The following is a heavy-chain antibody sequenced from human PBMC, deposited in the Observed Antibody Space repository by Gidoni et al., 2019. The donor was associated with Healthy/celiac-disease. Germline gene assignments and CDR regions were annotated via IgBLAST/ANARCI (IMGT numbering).Heavy chain of an antibody. D-gene: IGHD3-3*01. CDR3: ARDDPQDYDFWKGWFDP. CDR1: GYTFTSYY. CDR2: INPSGGST. Sequence: QVQLVQSGAEVKTPGASVKVSCKASGYTFTSYYMHWVRQAPGQGLEWMGIINPSGGSTSYEQKFQGRVTMTRDTSTSTVYMELSSLRSEDTAVYYCARDDPQDYDFWKGWFDPWGQGTLVTVSS. V-gene: IGHV1-46*01. J-gene: IGHJ5*02.